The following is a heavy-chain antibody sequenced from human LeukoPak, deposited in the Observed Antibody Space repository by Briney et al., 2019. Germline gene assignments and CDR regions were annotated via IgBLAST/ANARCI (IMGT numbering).Heavy chain of an antibody. CDR1: GGSISSGGNY. V-gene: IGHV4-30-2*01. J-gene: IGHJ4*02. D-gene: IGHD2-2*01. CDR3: ARGAYCSSTSCSVDY. Sequence: SQTLSLTCTVSGGSISSGGNYWSWIRQPPGKGLEWTGYIYHSGSTYYNPSLKSRVTISVDRSKNQFSLKLSSVTAADTAVYYCARGAYCSSTSCSVDYWGQGTLVTVSS. CDR2: IYHSGST.